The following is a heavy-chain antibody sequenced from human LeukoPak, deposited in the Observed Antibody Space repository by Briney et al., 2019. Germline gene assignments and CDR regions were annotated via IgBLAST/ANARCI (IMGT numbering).Heavy chain of an antibody. J-gene: IGHJ6*03. CDR3: ARDGPLPQAGEGGQKKKYYYMDV. V-gene: IGHV3-74*01. D-gene: IGHD7-27*01. CDR1: GFTFRSYW. CDR2: IHSDGSST. Sequence: GGSLRLSCAASGFTFRSYWMHWVRQVPGKGLVWVSRIHSDGSSTSYADSVKGRFTISRDNAKNTLYLQMNSLRAEDTAVYYCARDGPLPQAGEGGQKKKYYYMDVWGKGTTVTVSS.